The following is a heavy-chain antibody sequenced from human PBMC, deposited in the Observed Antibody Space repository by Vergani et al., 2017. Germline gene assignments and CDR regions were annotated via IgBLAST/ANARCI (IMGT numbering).Heavy chain of an antibody. CDR1: GGSISSYY. CDR3: ARLLWSGYYSVPLNRDY. D-gene: IGHD3-3*01. J-gene: IGHJ4*02. V-gene: IGHV4-39*01. Sequence: QVQLQESGPGLVKPSETLSLTCTVSGGSISSYYWGWIRQPPGKGLEWIGSIYYSGSTYYNPSLKSRVTISVDTSKNQFSLKLSSVTAADTAVYYCARLLWSGYYSVPLNRDYWGQGTLVTVSS. CDR2: IYYSGST.